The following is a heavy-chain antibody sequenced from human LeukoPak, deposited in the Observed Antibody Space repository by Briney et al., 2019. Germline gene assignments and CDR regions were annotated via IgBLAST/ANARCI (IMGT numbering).Heavy chain of an antibody. CDR1: GGSISSSSYY. CDR2: IYYSGST. J-gene: IGHJ4*02. CDR3: ARVHYDFWSGYAGLFDY. V-gene: IGHV4-39*07. D-gene: IGHD3-3*01. Sequence: PSETLSLTCTVSGGSISSSSYYWGWIRQPPGKGLEWIGSIYYSGSTYYNPSLKSRVTISVDRSKNQFSLKLSSVTAADTAVYYCARVHYDFWSGYAGLFDYWGQGTLVTVSS.